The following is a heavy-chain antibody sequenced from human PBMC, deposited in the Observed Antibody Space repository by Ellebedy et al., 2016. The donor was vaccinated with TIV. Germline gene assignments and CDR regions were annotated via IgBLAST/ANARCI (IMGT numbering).Heavy chain of an antibody. J-gene: IGHJ4*02. Sequence: PGGSLRLSCPPSGFSFSTYAMSWVRQAPGKGLEWVSFISGRAGDTYYADSVKGRFTISRDDSKNTLYLQMHSLKAEDTALYYCAKSQVGATFFDYWGQGTLVTVSS. CDR1: GFSFSTYA. D-gene: IGHD1-26*01. V-gene: IGHV3-23*01. CDR3: AKSQVGATFFDY. CDR2: ISGRAGDT.